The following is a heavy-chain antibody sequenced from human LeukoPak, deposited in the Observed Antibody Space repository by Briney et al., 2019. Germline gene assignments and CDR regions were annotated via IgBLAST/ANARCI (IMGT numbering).Heavy chain of an antibody. V-gene: IGHV4-59*12. J-gene: IGHJ4*02. CDR1: GGSISSYY. CDR2: IYYTET. CDR3: ARAKNYDY. Sequence: SETLSLTCTVSGGSISSYYWSWIRQSPGKGLEWIGYIYYTETSYNPSLKSRVTISVDTSKNQFPLKLSSVTAADTAVYYCARAKNYDYWGQGTLVTVSS. D-gene: IGHD2/OR15-2a*01.